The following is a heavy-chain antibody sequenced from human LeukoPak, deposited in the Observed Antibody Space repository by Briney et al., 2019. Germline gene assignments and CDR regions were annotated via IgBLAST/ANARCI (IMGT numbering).Heavy chain of an antibody. CDR2: ISAYNGNT. V-gene: IGHV1-18*01. D-gene: IGHD3-10*01. CDR1: GHTFTSYG. CDR3: ARDDYYGSGSYSGTFDY. J-gene: IGHJ4*02. Sequence: ASVKVSCKASGHTFTSYGISWVRQAPGQGLKWMGWISAYNGNTNYAQKLQGRVTMTTDTSTSTAYMELRSLRAEDTAVYYCARDDYYGSGSYSGTFDYWGQGTLVTVSS.